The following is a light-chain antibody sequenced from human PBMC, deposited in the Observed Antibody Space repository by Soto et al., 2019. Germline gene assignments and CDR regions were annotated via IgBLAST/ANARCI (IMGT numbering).Light chain of an antibody. CDR3: QQYNSYPYT. CDR1: QNVNRY. J-gene: IGKJ2*01. V-gene: IGKV1-5*01. Sequence: IPLTQPPSSLSASVGDRVTITCRTSQNVNRYLNWYQEQPGKAPKLLIYAASILQSGVPSRFSGSGSGTEFTLTISSLQPDDFATYYCQQYNSYPYTFGQGTKVDIK. CDR2: AAS.